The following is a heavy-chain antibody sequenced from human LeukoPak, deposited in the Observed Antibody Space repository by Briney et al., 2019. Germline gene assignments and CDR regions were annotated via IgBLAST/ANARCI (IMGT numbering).Heavy chain of an antibody. Sequence: GASVKVSCKASGYTFTGYYMHWVRQAPGQGLGWMGWINPNSGGTNYAQKFQGRVTMTRDTSISTAYMELSRLRSDDTAVYYCARDHGSGQESWFDPWGQGTLVTVSS. CDR1: GYTFTGYY. J-gene: IGHJ5*02. CDR2: INPNSGGT. CDR3: ARDHGSGQESWFDP. D-gene: IGHD6-19*01. V-gene: IGHV1-2*02.